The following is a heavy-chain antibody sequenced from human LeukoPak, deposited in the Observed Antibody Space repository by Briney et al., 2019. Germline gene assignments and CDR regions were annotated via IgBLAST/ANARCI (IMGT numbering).Heavy chain of an antibody. J-gene: IGHJ3*02. Sequence: GGSLRLSCAASGFTFSRYGMTWVRQAPGKGLEWVSTISDTGGSTYYPDSVKDRFTISRDNAKNSLYLQMNSLRAEDTAVYYCTRAGYYDSSGYAAFDIWGQGTMVTVSS. D-gene: IGHD3-22*01. CDR2: ISDTGGST. V-gene: IGHV3-23*01. CDR3: TRAGYYDSSGYAAFDI. CDR1: GFTFSRYG.